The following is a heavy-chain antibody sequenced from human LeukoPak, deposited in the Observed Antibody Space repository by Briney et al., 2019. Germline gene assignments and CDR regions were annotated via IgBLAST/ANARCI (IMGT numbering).Heavy chain of an antibody. J-gene: IGHJ4*02. V-gene: IGHV1-46*01. Sequence: GASVKVSCKASGYTFTNHYMSWVRQAPGQGPEWVGMINPSGGSTSYAQKFQGRVTITRDTSTSTVYMELGSLGSEDTAVYYCGRASREPDYWSQGTLVTVSS. CDR3: GRASREPDY. CDR2: INPSGGST. D-gene: IGHD1-26*01. CDR1: GYTFTNHY.